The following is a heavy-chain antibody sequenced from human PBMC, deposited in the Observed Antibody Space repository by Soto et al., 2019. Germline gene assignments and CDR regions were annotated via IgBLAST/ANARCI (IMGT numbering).Heavy chain of an antibody. CDR2: ISYDGSNK. V-gene: IGHV3-30-3*01. CDR3: ARDFWTVTTRPDY. Sequence: GGSLRLSCAASGFTFSSYAMHWVRQAPGKGLEWVAVISYDGSNKYYADSVKGRFTISRDNSKNTLYLQMNSLRAEDTAVYYCARDFWTVTTRPDYWGQGTLVTVSS. J-gene: IGHJ4*02. D-gene: IGHD4-17*01. CDR1: GFTFSSYA.